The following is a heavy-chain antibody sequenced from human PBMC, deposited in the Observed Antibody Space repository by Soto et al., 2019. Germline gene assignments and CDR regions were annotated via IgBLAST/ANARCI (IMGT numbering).Heavy chain of an antibody. D-gene: IGHD3-9*01. V-gene: IGHV4-31*03. J-gene: IGHJ4*02. CDR1: GGSISSGGYY. Sequence: QVQLQESGPGLVKPSQTLSLTCTVSGGSISSGGYYWSWIRQHPGKGLEWIGYIYYSGSTYYNPSLKSRVIVSVYTSKNYSSLKLISVTDADTAVYYCARGDFDWLPWVYALPHYDYWGQGTLVTVSS. CDR2: IYYSGST. CDR3: ARGDFDWLPWVYALPHYDY.